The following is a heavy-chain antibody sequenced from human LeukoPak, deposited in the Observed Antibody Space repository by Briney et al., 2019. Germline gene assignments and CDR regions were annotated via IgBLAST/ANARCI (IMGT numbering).Heavy chain of an antibody. Sequence: PSGTLSLTCAVSGDSISSSNWWSWVRQPPGKGLEWIGRIYSSGSTNYNPSLKSRVTISVDTSKNQFSLKLSSVTAADTAVYYCAREVGSGYPFDYWGQGTLVTVSS. J-gene: IGHJ4*02. CDR1: GDSISSSNW. V-gene: IGHV4-4*02. CDR3: AREVGSGYPFDY. CDR2: IYSSGST. D-gene: IGHD3-22*01.